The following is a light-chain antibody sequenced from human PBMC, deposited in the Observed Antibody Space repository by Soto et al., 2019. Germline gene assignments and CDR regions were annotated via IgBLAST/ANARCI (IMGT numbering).Light chain of an antibody. CDR1: RSDIGDSNF. J-gene: IGLJ1*01. Sequence: QSVLTQPASVSGSPGQSVTISCTGPRSDIGDSNFISWYQHSPGKAPRLLIYEVNNRPSGASRRFFGSKAGNTASLTISGLLDDDEADYFCASFRSGTILVFGSGTKVTVL. CDR3: ASFRSGTILV. CDR2: EVN. V-gene: IGLV2-14*01.